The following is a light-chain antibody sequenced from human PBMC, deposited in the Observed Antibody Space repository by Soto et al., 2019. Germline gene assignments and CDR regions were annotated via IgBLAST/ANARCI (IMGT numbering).Light chain of an antibody. J-gene: IGLJ1*01. Sequence: QSVLTQPASVSGSPGQSITISCTGTSSDVGSYNLVSWYQQHPGKAPKLMIYEGSKRPSGVSNRFSGSKSGNTASMPISALQAEDEADYYCCSYAGTYVFGTGTKVTVL. CDR2: EGS. CDR1: SSDVGSYNL. V-gene: IGLV2-23*01. CDR3: CSYAGTYV.